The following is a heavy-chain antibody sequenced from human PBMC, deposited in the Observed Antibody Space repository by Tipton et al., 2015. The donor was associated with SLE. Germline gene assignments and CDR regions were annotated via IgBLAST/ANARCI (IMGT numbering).Heavy chain of an antibody. D-gene: IGHD3-3*01. CDR2: INHSGST. J-gene: IGHJ6*03. CDR1: GGSFSGYC. CDR3: ARQYYDFWSAYYHMDV. Sequence: TLSLTCAVYGGSFSGYCWSWIRQPPGKGLEWIGEINHSGSTNYNPSLKSRLTISVDTSKNQFSLKLRSVTAADTAVYYCARQYYDFWSAYYHMDVWGKGTTVTVSS. V-gene: IGHV4-34*01.